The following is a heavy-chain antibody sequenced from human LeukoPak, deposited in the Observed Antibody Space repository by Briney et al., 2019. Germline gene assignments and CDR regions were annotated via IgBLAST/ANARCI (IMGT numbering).Heavy chain of an antibody. Sequence: GGSLRLSCAASGFTFSSHAMAWVRQAPGKGLEWVSAIGGLGSSTYYGDSVKGRFTISRDNSKNTVYLQMDSLRVEDTAVYYCARDPGVVAFHYFDFWGQGTLITISS. D-gene: IGHD3-3*01. CDR2: IGGLGSST. J-gene: IGHJ4*02. V-gene: IGHV3-23*01. CDR1: GFTFSSHA. CDR3: ARDPGVVAFHYFDF.